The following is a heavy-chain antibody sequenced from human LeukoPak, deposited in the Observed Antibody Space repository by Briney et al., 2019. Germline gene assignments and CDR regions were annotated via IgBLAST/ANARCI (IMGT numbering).Heavy chain of an antibody. CDR1: GGSFSGYY. D-gene: IGHD2-15*01. V-gene: IGHV4-34*01. J-gene: IGHJ4*02. CDR3: ARATYCSGDSCYSGIFDY. Sequence: SETLSLTCAVYGGSFSGYYWSWIRQPPGKGLEWIGEVNHSGSTNYNPSLKSRVTISVDTSKNQFSLKLSSVTAADTAVYYCARATYCSGDSCYSGIFDYWGQGTLVTVSS. CDR2: VNHSGST.